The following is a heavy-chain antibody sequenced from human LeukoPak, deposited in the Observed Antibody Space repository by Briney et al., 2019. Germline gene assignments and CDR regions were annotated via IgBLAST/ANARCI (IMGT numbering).Heavy chain of an antibody. Sequence: SETLSLTCTVSGGSISSYLWIRQPPGKGLEWIGYIYYSGSTNYNPSLKSRVTISVDTSKNQFSLKLSSVTAADTAVYYCASSIAAAGSLKYWGQGTLVTVSS. CDR3: ASSIAAAGSLKY. V-gene: IGHV4-59*01. CDR2: IYYSGST. CDR1: GGSISSYL. J-gene: IGHJ4*02. D-gene: IGHD6-13*01.